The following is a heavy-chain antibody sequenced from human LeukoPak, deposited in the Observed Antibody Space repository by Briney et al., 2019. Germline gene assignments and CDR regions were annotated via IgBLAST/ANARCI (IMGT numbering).Heavy chain of an antibody. J-gene: IGHJ3*02. V-gene: IGHV3-48*03. CDR3: ARVGEYCSGGSCYPATSFDI. CDR1: GFTFSSYE. CDR2: ISSSGSTI. D-gene: IGHD2-15*01. Sequence: GGSLRLSCAASGFTFSSYEMNWVRQAPGKGLEWVSYISSSGSTIYYADSVKGRFTISRDNAKNSLYLQMNSLRAEDTAVYYCARVGEYCSGGSCYPATSFDIWGQGTMVTVSS.